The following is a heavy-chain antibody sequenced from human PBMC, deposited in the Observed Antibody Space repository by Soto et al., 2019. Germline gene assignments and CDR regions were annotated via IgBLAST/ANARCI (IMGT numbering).Heavy chain of an antibody. CDR2: IIPIFGTA. J-gene: IGHJ5*02. CDR1: GGTFSSYA. D-gene: IGHD3-22*01. Sequence: QVQLVQSGAEVKKPGSSVKVSCKASGGTFSSYAITWVRQAPGQGLEWMGGIIPIFGTANNAQKFQGRVTITAEDSTSTAYMELSSMRSEDTAVYYCARDRGPSSGYYPYWFDPWGQGTLVTVSS. V-gene: IGHV1-69*12. CDR3: ARDRGPSSGYYPYWFDP.